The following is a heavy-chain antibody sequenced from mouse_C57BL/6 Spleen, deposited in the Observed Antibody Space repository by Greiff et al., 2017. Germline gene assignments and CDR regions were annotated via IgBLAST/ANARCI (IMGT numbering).Heavy chain of an antibody. Sequence: EVKLVESEGGLVQPGSSMKLSCTASGFTFSDYYMAWVRQVPEKGLEWVANINYDGSSTYYLDSLKSRFIISRDNAKNILYLQMSSLKSEDTATYYCVRDRFYYGSSHYYAMDYWGQGTSDTVS. V-gene: IGHV5-16*01. J-gene: IGHJ4*01. CDR2: INYDGSST. CDR1: GFTFSDYY. D-gene: IGHD1-1*01. CDR3: VRDRFYYGSSHYYAMDY.